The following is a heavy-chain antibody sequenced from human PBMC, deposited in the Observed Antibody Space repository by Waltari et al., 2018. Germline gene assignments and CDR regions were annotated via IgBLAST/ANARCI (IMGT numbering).Heavy chain of an antibody. D-gene: IGHD2-15*01. CDR2: ISSSGSTI. J-gene: IGHJ5*02. CDR3: AVGYCSSGRCIP. CDR1: GLPFSSYE. Sequence: EVQLVESGGGLVQPGGSLRLSCAASGLPFSSYEMNWVRQAPGKGLEWVSYISSSGSTIYYADSVKGRFTISRDNAKNSVYLQMNSLRAEDTAVYYCAVGYCSSGRCIPWGQGTLVTVSS. V-gene: IGHV3-48*03.